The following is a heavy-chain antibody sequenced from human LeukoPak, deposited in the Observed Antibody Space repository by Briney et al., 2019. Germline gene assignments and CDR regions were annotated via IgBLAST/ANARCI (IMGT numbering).Heavy chain of an antibody. V-gene: IGHV3-21*04. CDR1: GFTFSSYS. CDR2: ISSSSSYI. D-gene: IGHD6-6*01. J-gene: IGHJ4*02. Sequence: GGSLRLSCAASGFTFSSYSMNWVRQAPGKGLEWVSSISSSSSYIYYADSVKGRFTISRDNFKNTLYLQMNSLRAEDTAVYYCAKNLSGYSSSSACSYWGQGTLVTVSS. CDR3: AKNLSGYSSSSACSY.